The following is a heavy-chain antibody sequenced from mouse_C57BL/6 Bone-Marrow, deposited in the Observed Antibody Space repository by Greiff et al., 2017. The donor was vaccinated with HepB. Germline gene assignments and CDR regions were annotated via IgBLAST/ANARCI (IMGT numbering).Heavy chain of an antibody. CDR3: AFYGSSLFWYFDV. CDR1: GFNIKDYY. D-gene: IGHD1-1*01. V-gene: IGHV14-2*01. CDR2: IDPEDGVT. J-gene: IGHJ1*03. Sequence: EVQLQQSGAELVKPGASVKLSCTASGFNIKDYYMHWVKQRTEQGLEWIGRIDPEDGVTKYAPKFQGKATITADTSSNTAYLQLSSLTSEDTAVYYYAFYGSSLFWYFDVWGTGTTVTVSS.